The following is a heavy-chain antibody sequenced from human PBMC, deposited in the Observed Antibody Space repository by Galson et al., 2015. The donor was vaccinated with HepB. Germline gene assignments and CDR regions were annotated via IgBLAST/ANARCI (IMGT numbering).Heavy chain of an antibody. J-gene: IGHJ6*02. CDR1: GFTFSSYG. Sequence: SLRLSCAASGFTFSSYGMHWVRQAPGKGLEWVAVISYDGSNKYYADSVKGRFTISRDNSKNTLYLQMNSLRAEDTAVYYCARGIRGGGDGDYSRPHYGMDVWGQGTTVTVSS. D-gene: IGHD4-17*01. V-gene: IGHV3-30*03. CDR3: ARGIRGGGDGDYSRPHYGMDV. CDR2: ISYDGSNK.